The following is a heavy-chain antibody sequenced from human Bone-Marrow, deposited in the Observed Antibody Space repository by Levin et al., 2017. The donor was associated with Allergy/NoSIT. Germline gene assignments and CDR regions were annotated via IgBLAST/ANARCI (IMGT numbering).Heavy chain of an antibody. Sequence: SETLSLTCGVSGASIYGSPYFWAWIRQPPGKGLEWIGSIYYTGRSFYNPSLASRVIISVDTSTNQLSLKVTSVTAADTAVYYCARVSYYGSGNYYEYYCDAWGQGTLVTVS. V-gene: IGHV4-39*07. CDR1: GASIYGSPYF. J-gene: IGHJ4*02. CDR2: IYYTGRS. D-gene: IGHD3-10*01. CDR3: ARVSYYGSGNYYEYYCDA.